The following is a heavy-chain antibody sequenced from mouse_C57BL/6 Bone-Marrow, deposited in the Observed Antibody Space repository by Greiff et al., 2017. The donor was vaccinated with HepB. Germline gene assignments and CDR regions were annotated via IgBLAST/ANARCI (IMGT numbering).Heavy chain of an antibody. J-gene: IGHJ1*03. CDR1: GFTFSSYA. D-gene: IGHD1-1*01. CDR2: ISDGGSYT. Sequence: EVQGVESGGGLVKPGGSLKLSCAASGFTFSSYAMSWVRQTPEKRLEWVATISDGGSYTYYPDNVKGRFTISRDNAKNNLYLQMSHLQSEDTAMYYCARDPGFITTSFDVGGTGTTVTVSS. V-gene: IGHV5-4*01. CDR3: ARDPGFITTSFDV.